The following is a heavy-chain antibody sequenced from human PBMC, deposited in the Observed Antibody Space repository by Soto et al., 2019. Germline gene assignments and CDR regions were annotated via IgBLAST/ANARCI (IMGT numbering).Heavy chain of an antibody. CDR2: MNPNSGNT. V-gene: IGHV1-8*01. Sequence: VSVKVSCKASGYTFTSYDINWVRQATGQGLEWMGWMNPNSGNTGYAQKFQGRVTMTRNTSIGTAYMELSSLRSEDTAVYYCARDYSHLPDDNWFDPWGQGTLVTVSS. D-gene: IGHD1-26*01. J-gene: IGHJ5*02. CDR1: GYTFTSYD. CDR3: ARDYSHLPDDNWFDP.